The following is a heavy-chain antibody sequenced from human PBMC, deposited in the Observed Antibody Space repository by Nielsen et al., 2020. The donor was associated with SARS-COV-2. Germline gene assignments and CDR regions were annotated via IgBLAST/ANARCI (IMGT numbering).Heavy chain of an antibody. CDR1: GGSISSSSYY. CDR2: IYYSGST. J-gene: IGHJ3*02. D-gene: IGHD1-26*01. V-gene: IGHV4-39*07. Sequence: SETLSLTCTVSGGSISSSSYYWGWIRQPPGKGLEWIGSIYYSGSTYYNPSLKSRVTISVDTSKNQFSLKLSSVTAADTAVYYCARETSDGGAFDIWGQGTMVTVSS. CDR3: ARETSDGGAFDI.